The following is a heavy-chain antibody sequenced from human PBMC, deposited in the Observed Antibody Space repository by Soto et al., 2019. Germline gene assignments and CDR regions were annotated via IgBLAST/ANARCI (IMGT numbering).Heavy chain of an antibody. Sequence: GGSLRLSCVASGFRFSDYVMSWVRQAPGKGLEWVSSINFSGGSTYYADSVKGRFTISRDNSRNTVSLQMNNLRGEDTAVYYCAGVDRGWGQGTQVTVS. CDR3: AGVDRG. V-gene: IGHV3-23*01. J-gene: IGHJ4*02. CDR1: GFRFSDYV. D-gene: IGHD3-10*01. CDR2: INFSGGST.